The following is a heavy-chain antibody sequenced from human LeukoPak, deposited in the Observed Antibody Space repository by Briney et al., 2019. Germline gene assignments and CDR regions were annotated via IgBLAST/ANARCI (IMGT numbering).Heavy chain of an antibody. D-gene: IGHD3-22*01. V-gene: IGHV1-69*01. J-gene: IGHJ6*03. Sequence: SVKVSCQASGGTFSSYAISWVRQAPGQGLEWMGGIIPIFGTANYAQKFQGRVTITADESTSTAYMELSSLRSEDTAVYYCAALHYYDSSGYYYSRYYYMDVWGKGTTVTVSS. CDR1: GGTFSSYA. CDR3: AALHYYDSSGYYYSRYYYMDV. CDR2: IIPIFGTA.